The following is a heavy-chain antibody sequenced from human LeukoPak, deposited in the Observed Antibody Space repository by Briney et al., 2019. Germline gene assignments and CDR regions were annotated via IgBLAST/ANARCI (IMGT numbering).Heavy chain of an antibody. Sequence: SETLSLTCTVSGGSISSSSYYWSWIRQPPGKGLEWIGYIYYSGSTNYNPSLKSRVTISVDTSKNQFSLKLSSMTAADTAVYYCARDQVARDIVVLLTATGTIDYWGQGTLVTVSS. CDR2: IYYSGST. V-gene: IGHV4-61*01. CDR1: GGSISSSSYY. D-gene: IGHD2-15*01. CDR3: ARDQVARDIVVLLTATGTIDY. J-gene: IGHJ4*02.